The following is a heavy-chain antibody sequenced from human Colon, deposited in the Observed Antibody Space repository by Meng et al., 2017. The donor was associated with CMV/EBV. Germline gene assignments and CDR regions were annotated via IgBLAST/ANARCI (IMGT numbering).Heavy chain of an antibody. CDR3: ARDGGNQYFDY. CDR1: GGSVSSGSYY. D-gene: IGHD1-14*01. V-gene: IGHV4-61*01. J-gene: IGHJ4*02. CDR2: IYYSGGT. Sequence: SETLSLTCTVSGGSVSSGSYYWSWIRQPPGKGLEWIGYIYYSGGTNYNPSLKSRVTISADTSRNQFSLKLSSVTAADTAVYYCARDGGNQYFDYWGQGTLVTVSS.